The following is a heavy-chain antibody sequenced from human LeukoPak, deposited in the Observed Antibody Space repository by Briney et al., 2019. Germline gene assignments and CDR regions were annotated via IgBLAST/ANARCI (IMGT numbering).Heavy chain of an antibody. CDR1: GFTVSSNY. CDR3: ARTYGSGSYSYYGMDV. V-gene: IGHV3-53*01. Sequence: PGGSLRLSCAASGFTVSSNYMSWVRQAPGKGLEWVSVIYSGGSTYYADSVKGRFTISRDNSKNTLYLQMSSLRAEDTAVYYCARTYGSGSYSYYGMDVWGKGTTVTVSS. D-gene: IGHD3-10*01. J-gene: IGHJ6*04. CDR2: IYSGGST.